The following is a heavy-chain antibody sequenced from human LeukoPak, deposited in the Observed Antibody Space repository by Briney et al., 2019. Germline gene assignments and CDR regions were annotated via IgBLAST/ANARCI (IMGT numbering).Heavy chain of an antibody. CDR2: ISAYNGNT. Sequence: AASVKVSCKASGYTFTSYGISWVRQAPGQGLEWMGWISAYNGNTNYAQKLQGRVTMTTDTSTSTAYMELRSLRSDDTAVYYCARAAGYCTNGVCYYAFDIWGQGTMVTVSS. V-gene: IGHV1-18*01. CDR3: ARAAGYCTNGVCYYAFDI. D-gene: IGHD2-8*01. CDR1: GYTFTSYG. J-gene: IGHJ3*02.